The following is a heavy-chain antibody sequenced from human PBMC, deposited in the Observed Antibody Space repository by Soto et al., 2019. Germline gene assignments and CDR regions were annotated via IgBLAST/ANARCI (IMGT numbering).Heavy chain of an antibody. V-gene: IGHV4-30-4*01. CDR1: GASISRSTSYY. CDR2: ISYSGST. CDR3: AREDGHSTGATDY. J-gene: IGHJ4*02. Sequence: SETLSLTCTVSGASISRSTSYYWSWIRQTPGKGLEWIGYISYSGSTYYNPSLKSRVAISVDTSNNQFSLNLKSVTAADTAVYFCAREDGHSTGATDYWGQGTLVTVSS. D-gene: IGHD6-19*01.